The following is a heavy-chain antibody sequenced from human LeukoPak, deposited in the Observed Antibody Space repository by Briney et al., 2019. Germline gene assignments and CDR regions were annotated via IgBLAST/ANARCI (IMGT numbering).Heavy chain of an antibody. CDR3: ARVEYSSSYYFDY. CDR2: IYTSGST. Sequence: PSRTLSLTCTVSGGSISSGSYYWSWIRQPAGKGLEWIGRIYTSGSTNYNPSLKSRVTISVDTSKNQFSLKLSSVTAADTAVYYCARVEYSSSYYFDYWGQGTLVTVSS. V-gene: IGHV4-61*02. D-gene: IGHD6-6*01. CDR1: GGSISSGSYY. J-gene: IGHJ4*02.